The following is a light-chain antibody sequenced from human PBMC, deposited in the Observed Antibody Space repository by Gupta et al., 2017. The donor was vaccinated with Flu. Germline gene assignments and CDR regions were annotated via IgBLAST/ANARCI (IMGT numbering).Light chain of an antibody. J-gene: IGLJ2*01. CDR2: QDT. CDR3: QAWDSSTVV. Sequence: SPGQTASIPCSGDKLGDKYVCWYQQKPGQSPILVIYQDTKRPSGIPERFSGSNSGNTATLTISGTQAMDEADYYCQAWDSSTVVFGGGTKLTVL. V-gene: IGLV3-1*01. CDR1: KLGDKY.